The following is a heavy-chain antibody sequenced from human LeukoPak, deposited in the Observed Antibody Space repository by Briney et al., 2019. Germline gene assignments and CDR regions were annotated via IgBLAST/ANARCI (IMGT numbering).Heavy chain of an antibody. D-gene: IGHD5-18*01. CDR1: GFTFGDYA. CDR2: INSDGSSI. CDR3: ARSSGYRFDP. Sequence: GGSLRLSCTASGFTFGDYAMSWVRQAPGKGLEWVSRINSDGSSISYADSVKGRFTISRDNAKNTLYLQMNSLRAEDTAVYYCARSSGYRFDPWGQGTLVTVSS. V-gene: IGHV3-74*01. J-gene: IGHJ5*02.